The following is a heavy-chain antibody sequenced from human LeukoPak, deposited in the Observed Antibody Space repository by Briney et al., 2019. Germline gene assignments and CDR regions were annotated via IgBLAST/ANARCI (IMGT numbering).Heavy chain of an antibody. J-gene: IGHJ4*02. CDR3: ARVYNYDRSGPFDY. V-gene: IGHV3-66*02. CDR1: GHRVNCNY. Sequence: GGCLRLACGVHGHRVNCNYMTSVRWAPGKGLGWVSFMYSDGNTHYADSVKGRFTSSRDNSKNTVYLQMNSLRAEDTAVYYCARVYNYDRSGPFDYWGQGTLVTVSS. CDR2: MYSDGNT. D-gene: IGHD3-22*01.